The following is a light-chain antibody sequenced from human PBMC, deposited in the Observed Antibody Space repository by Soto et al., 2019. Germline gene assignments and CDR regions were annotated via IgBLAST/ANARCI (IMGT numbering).Light chain of an antibody. Sequence: DIQMTQSPSSLSASVGDRVTITCQASQDVGTCLNWYQQRPGRAPKFLIQDASNLETGVPSRFSGSGSGTHFSFTITSLQPEDIATYYCQQANSFPPTVGQGTRLDIK. CDR3: QQANSFPPT. J-gene: IGKJ5*01. V-gene: IGKV1-33*01. CDR1: QDVGTC. CDR2: DAS.